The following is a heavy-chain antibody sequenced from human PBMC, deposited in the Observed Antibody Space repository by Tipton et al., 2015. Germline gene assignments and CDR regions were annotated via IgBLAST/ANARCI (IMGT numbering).Heavy chain of an antibody. J-gene: IGHJ1*01. CDR3: ARASIIQGYYHDSSRYYLFNS. CDR2: IYYSGST. CDR1: TYSISRDSY. D-gene: IGHD3-22*01. V-gene: IGHV4-61*01. Sequence: TLSLTCTISTYSISRDSYWGWIRQPPGKGLEWIGYIYYSGSTNYNPSLRSRVAMSMDTSKNQFSLKLSSVIAADTAVYYCARASIIQGYYHDSSRYYLFNSWGQGTLVTVSS.